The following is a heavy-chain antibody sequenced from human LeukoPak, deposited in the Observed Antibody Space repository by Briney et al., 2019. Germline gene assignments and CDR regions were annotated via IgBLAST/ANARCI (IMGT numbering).Heavy chain of an antibody. CDR1: GYTFTGYY. J-gene: IGHJ6*02. CDR3: ARDLDYYGSGSYPYYYYYYGMDV. D-gene: IGHD3-10*01. Sequence: ASVEVSCKASGYTFTGYYMHWVRQAPGQGLEWMGWINPNSGGTNYAQKFQGRVTMTRDTSISTAYMELSRLRSDDTAVYYCARDLDYYGSGSYPYYYYYYGMDVWGQGTTVTVSS. V-gene: IGHV1-2*02. CDR2: INPNSGGT.